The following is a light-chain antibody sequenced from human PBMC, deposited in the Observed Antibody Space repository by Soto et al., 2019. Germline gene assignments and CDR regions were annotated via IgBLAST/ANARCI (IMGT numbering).Light chain of an antibody. CDR1: SSDVGGYSY. CDR3: SSYTSGSTVV. V-gene: IGLV2-14*03. Sequence: QSALTQPASVSGSPGQSTTISCTGTSSDVGGYSYVSWYQHFPGKAPKLIIYDVSNRPSGVSNRFSGSKSDNTASLTISWLQAEDEADYYCSSYTSGSTVVFGGGTKVTVL. J-gene: IGLJ2*01. CDR2: DVS.